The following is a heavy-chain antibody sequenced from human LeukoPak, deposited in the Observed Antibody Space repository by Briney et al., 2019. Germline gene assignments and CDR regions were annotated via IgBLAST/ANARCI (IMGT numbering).Heavy chain of an antibody. D-gene: IGHD7-27*01. CDR3: ARGGLPGGFDY. J-gene: IGHJ4*02. Sequence: GGSLRLSCAASGFTFDDYAMHWVRQAPGKGLEWVSLISWDGGSTYYADSVKGRFTISRDGAKNTLFLQMNSLRDDDTAMYYCARGGLPGGFDYWGQGILVTVSS. V-gene: IGHV3-43D*04. CDR1: GFTFDDYA. CDR2: ISWDGGST.